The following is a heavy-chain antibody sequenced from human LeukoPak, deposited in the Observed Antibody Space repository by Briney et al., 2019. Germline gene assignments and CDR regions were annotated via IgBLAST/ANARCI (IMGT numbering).Heavy chain of an antibody. D-gene: IGHD3-3*01. V-gene: IGHV4-34*01. CDR3: ARGIGDFWSGYYKTLDH. Sequence: SETPSLTCAVYGGSFSGYYWSWIRQPPGKGLEWIGEINHSGSTNYNPSLKSRVTISVDTSKNQFSLKLSSVTAADTAVYYCARGIGDFWSGYYKTLDHWGQGTLVTVSS. CDR1: GGSFSGYY. CDR2: INHSGST. J-gene: IGHJ4*02.